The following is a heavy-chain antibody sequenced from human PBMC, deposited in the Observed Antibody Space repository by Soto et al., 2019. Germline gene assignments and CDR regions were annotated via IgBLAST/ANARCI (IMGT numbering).Heavy chain of an antibody. CDR1: GFSLSTSGAG. CDR3: AHRYGGNYYRWYFDY. D-gene: IGHD1-26*01. J-gene: IGHJ4*02. Sequence: XGPTLVNPTQTLTVTCTFSGFSLSTSGAGVGWIRQSPGKAPEWLALISWKDEKRYNPGLKSRLTITKDTSKNQVFLTMTDLDPVDTATYFCAHRYGGNYYRWYFDYWGQGTLVTVSS. V-gene: IGHV2-5*01. CDR2: ISWKDEK.